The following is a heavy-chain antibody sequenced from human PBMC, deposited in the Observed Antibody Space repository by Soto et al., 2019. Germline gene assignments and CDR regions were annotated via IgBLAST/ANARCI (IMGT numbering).Heavy chain of an antibody. CDR2: TYSGGST. Sequence: EVQLVESGGGLIQPGGSLRLSCAASGFTVSSNFMSWVRQAPRKGLEWVSVTYSGGSTYYADSVKGRFTISRDNSKNTLYLQMNSLRAEDTAVSYCATKTVAGTIVDYWGQGTLVTVSS. CDR3: ATKTVAGTIVDY. V-gene: IGHV3-53*01. D-gene: IGHD6-19*01. J-gene: IGHJ4*02. CDR1: GFTVSSNF.